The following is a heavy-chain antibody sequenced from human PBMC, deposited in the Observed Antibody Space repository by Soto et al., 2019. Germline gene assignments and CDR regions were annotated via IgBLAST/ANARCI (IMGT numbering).Heavy chain of an antibody. J-gene: IGHJ4*02. CDR1: GFTFSSYS. Sequence: GGSLRLSCAASGFTFSSYSMNWVRQAPGKGLEWVSSISSSSSYIYYADSVKGRFTISRDNAKNSLYLQMNSLRAEDTAVYYCARVVMGIVPAAMPSYYFDYWGQGTLVTVSS. CDR2: ISSSSSYI. V-gene: IGHV3-21*01. CDR3: ARVVMGIVPAAMPSYYFDY. D-gene: IGHD2-2*01.